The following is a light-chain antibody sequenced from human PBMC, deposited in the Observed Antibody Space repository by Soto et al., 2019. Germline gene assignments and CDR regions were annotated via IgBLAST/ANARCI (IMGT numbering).Light chain of an antibody. J-gene: IGKJ2*01. CDR2: DAS. CDR3: QQYDNLPPYT. Sequence: DIQMTHSPSSLSASVGDRVTITCQARQDISNYLNWYQQKPGKAPKLLIYDASNLETGVPSRFSGSGSGTDFTFTISSLQPEDIATYYCQQYDNLPPYTFGQGTKVDIK. V-gene: IGKV1-33*01. CDR1: QDISNY.